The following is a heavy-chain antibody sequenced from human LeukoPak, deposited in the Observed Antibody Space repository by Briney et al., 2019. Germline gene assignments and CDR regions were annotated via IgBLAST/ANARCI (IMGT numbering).Heavy chain of an antibody. CDR3: ARLRDWDFDL. Sequence: PSETLSLTCAVYGGSFSGYYWSWIRQPPGKGLEWIGYIFYIGSANYNPSLKSRVTISVDTSKNQFSLKLSSVTAADTAVYYCARLRDWDFDLWGRGTLVTVSS. J-gene: IGHJ2*01. CDR1: GGSFSGYY. CDR2: IFYIGSA. D-gene: IGHD4-17*01. V-gene: IGHV4-59*08.